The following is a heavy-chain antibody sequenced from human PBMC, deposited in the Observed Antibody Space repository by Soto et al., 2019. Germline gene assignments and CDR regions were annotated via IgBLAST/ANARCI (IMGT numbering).Heavy chain of an antibody. D-gene: IGHD3-3*01. CDR3: ARATIFGVVIIGYYYGMDV. Sequence: PSQTLSLTCAISGDSVSSNSAAWNWIRQSPSRGLEWLGRTYYRSKWYNDYAVSVESRITINPDTSKNQFSLQLNSVTPEDTAVYYCARATIFGVVIIGYYYGMDVWGQGTTVTV. J-gene: IGHJ6*02. CDR1: GDSVSSNSAA. CDR2: TYYRSKWYN. V-gene: IGHV6-1*01.